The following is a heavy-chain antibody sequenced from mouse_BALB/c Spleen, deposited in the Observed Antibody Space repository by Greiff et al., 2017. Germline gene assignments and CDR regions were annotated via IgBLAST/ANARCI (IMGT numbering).Heavy chain of an antibody. CDR3: ARRITTVVADDMDY. J-gene: IGHJ2*01. V-gene: IGHV5-6*01. Sequence: EVQRVESGGDLVKPGGSLKLSCAASGFTFSSYCMSWVRQTPDKRLEWVATISSGGGYTYYPDSVKGRFTISRDNAKNTLYLQMSSLKSEDTAMYFYARRITTVVADDMDYWGQGTTLTVSS. D-gene: IGHD1-1*01. CDR2: ISSGGGYT. CDR1: GFTFSSYC.